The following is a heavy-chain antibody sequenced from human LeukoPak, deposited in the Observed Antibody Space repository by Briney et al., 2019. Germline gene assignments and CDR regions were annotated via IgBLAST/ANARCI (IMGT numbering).Heavy chain of an antibody. D-gene: IGHD3-22*01. CDR3: AKVIVVVITVFDY. V-gene: IGHV3-23*01. Sequence: GGSLRLSCAASGFTFSSYAMSWVRQAPGKGLEWVSAISGSGGNTYYADSVKGRFTISRDNSKNTLYLQMNSLRAEDTAVYYCAKVIVVVITVFDYWGQGTLVTVSS. J-gene: IGHJ4*02. CDR2: ISGSGGNT. CDR1: GFTFSSYA.